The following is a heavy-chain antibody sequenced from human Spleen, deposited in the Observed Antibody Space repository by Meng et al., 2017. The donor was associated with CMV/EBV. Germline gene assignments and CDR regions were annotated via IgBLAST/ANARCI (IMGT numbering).Heavy chain of an antibody. CDR1: GGTFSSFA. J-gene: IGHJ4*02. Sequence: SVKVSCKASGGTFSSFAITWVRQAPGQGLEWMGGIIPMLGIANYAQKFQGRVTITADKSTTTAYMELSSLRSDDTAVYYCARDLVVGATVYWGQGTLVTVSS. CDR2: IIPMLGIA. D-gene: IGHD1-26*01. CDR3: ARDLVVGATVY. V-gene: IGHV1-69*10.